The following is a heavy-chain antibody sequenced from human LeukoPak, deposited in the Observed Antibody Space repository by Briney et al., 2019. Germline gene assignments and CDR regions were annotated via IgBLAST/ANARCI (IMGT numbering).Heavy chain of an antibody. CDR2: INTNSGDP. V-gene: IGHV7-4-1*02. J-gene: IGHJ3*02. Sequence: ASVKVSCKASGYTFTNYGVNWVRQAPGEGLEWMGWINTNSGDPTYAQGFTGRFVFSLDTSVSTAYLQISSLRAEDTAVYYCARLRPHGYYDTFDIWGQGTMVTVS. D-gene: IGHD5-18*01. CDR1: GYTFTNYG. CDR3: ARLRPHGYYDTFDI.